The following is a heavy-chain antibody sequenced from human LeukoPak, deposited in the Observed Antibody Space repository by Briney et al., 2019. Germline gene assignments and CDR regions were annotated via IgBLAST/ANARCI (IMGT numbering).Heavy chain of an antibody. CDR2: ISSSSSTI. V-gene: IGHV3-48*01. CDR3: AKQTCSSTSCYAMGDAFDI. D-gene: IGHD2-2*01. CDR1: GFTFSSYS. Sequence: SGGSLRLSCAASGFTFSSYSMNWVRQAPGKGLEWVSYISSSSSTIYYADSVKGRFTISRDNAKNSLYLQMNSLRAEDTAVYYCAKQTCSSTSCYAMGDAFDIWGQGTMVTVSS. J-gene: IGHJ3*02.